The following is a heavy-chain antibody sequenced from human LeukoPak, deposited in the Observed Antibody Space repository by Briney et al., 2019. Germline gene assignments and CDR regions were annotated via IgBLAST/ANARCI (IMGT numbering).Heavy chain of an antibody. CDR1: GYTFTGYY. CDR2: IDPDSGGT. D-gene: IGHD2-8*01. CDR3: ATNGGPAGPG. Sequence: ASVTVSCKASGYTFTGYYIHWVRQAPGQGLEWMGRIDPDSGGTNYAQKFQGRVTMTRDTSITTAYMELSRLRSDDTAVYYCATNGGPAGPGWGQGTLVTVSS. J-gene: IGHJ4*02. V-gene: IGHV1-2*06.